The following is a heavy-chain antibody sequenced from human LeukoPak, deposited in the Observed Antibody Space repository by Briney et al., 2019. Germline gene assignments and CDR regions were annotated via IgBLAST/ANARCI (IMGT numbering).Heavy chain of an antibody. CDR3: ASMAVGATLIRDPFDY. D-gene: IGHD1-26*01. CDR1: GGSFSGYY. J-gene: IGHJ4*02. Sequence: SETPSLTCAVYGGSFSGYYWSWIRQPPGKGLEWIGEINHSGSTNYNPSLKSRVTISVDTSKNQFSLKLSSVTAADTAVYYCASMAVGATLIRDPFDYWGQGTLVTVSS. V-gene: IGHV4-34*01. CDR2: INHSGST.